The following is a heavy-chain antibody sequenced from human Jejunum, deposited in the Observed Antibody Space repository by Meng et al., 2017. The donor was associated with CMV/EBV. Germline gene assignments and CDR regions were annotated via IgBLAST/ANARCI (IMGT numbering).Heavy chain of an antibody. V-gene: IGHV3-30*02. CDR2: IRFAGTNN. J-gene: IGHJ6*02. Sequence: FAFLGSAMPWVRQPPGEGLGWLAFIRFAGTNNYLVASVKGRFTISGDNSKNMLFLQMNSLRAEDTAVYYCAKDKIPVSPYYYGMDVWGQGTTVTVSS. CDR3: AKDKIPVSPYYYGMDV. CDR1: FAFLGSA. D-gene: IGHD4-11*01.